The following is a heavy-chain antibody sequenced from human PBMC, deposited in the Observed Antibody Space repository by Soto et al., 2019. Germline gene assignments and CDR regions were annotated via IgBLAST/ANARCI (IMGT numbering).Heavy chain of an antibody. D-gene: IGHD2-2*01. CDR2: ISGSGGST. J-gene: IGHJ5*02. Sequence: EVQLLESGGGLVQPGGSLRLSCAASGFTFSSYAMSWVRQAPGKGLEWVSAISGSGGSTYYADSVKGRFTISRDNSKNTLYLQMNSLRAEDTAVYYCAIPPWRVPAAIPYNWFDPWGQGTLVTVSS. V-gene: IGHV3-23*01. CDR3: AIPPWRVPAAIPYNWFDP. CDR1: GFTFSSYA.